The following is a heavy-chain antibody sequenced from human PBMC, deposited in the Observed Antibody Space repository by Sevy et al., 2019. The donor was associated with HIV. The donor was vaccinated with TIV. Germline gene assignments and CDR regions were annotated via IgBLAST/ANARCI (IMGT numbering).Heavy chain of an antibody. V-gene: IGHV3-7*01. CDR3: AREVGGFNWRPYYFDS. D-gene: IGHD3-3*01. CDR2: IKQDESEK. J-gene: IGHJ4*02. CDR1: GFTFSDYR. Sequence: GGSLRLSCAASGFTFSDYRMSWVRQTPGRGLEWVATIKQDESEKYYMDSVKGRFAISRDNGKNSVSLQMNGLRVEDTALYYCAREVGGFNWRPYYFDSWGQGTLVTVSS.